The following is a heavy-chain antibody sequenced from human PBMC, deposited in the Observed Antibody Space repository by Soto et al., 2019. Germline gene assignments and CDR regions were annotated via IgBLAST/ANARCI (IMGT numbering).Heavy chain of an antibody. V-gene: IGHV3-74*01. CDR1: GFTFSTYW. CDR2: ISNDGSST. CDR3: ARGRFFGGRFFDY. D-gene: IGHD1-26*01. J-gene: IGHJ4*02. Sequence: GGSLRLSCAASGFTFSTYWMHWVRQAPGKGLVWVSRISNDGSSTTYADSEKGRITISRDNAKNTLYLQMNSLRAEDTAVYYCARGRFFGGRFFDYWGQGTLVTVSS.